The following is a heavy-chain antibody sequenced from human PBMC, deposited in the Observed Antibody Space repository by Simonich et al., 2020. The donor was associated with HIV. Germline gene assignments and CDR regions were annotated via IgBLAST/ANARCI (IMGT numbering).Heavy chain of an antibody. V-gene: IGHV3-7*01. D-gene: IGHD3-3*02. Sequence: EVQLVESGGGLFQPGGSLRLSCAASVIIFSNSWMSWVRQAPGEVRGWETNNNQDGSEKYYVDSVNGRFTISRDNAKNSLSLQMNSLRAEDTAVYYCAREFSLNYWGQGTLVTVSS. CDR3: AREFSLNY. J-gene: IGHJ4*02. CDR2: NNQDGSEK. CDR1: VIIFSNSW.